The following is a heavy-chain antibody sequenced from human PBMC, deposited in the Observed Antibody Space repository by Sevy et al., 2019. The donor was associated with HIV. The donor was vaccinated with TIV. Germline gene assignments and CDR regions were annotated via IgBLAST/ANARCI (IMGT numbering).Heavy chain of an antibody. CDR1: GYSFTSYW. D-gene: IGHD6-13*01. CDR2: IYPGDSDT. J-gene: IGHJ5*02. V-gene: IGHV5-51*01. CDR3: ARLSLDSSSRRNWFDP. Sequence: RGESLKISCKGSGYSFTSYWIGWVRQMPGKGLEWMGIIYPGDSDTRYSPSFQGQVTISADKSISTAYLQWSSLKASDTAMYYCARLSLDSSSRRNWFDPWGQGTLVTVSS.